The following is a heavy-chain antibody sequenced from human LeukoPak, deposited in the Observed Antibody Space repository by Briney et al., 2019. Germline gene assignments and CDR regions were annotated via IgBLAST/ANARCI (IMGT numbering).Heavy chain of an antibody. V-gene: IGHV3-23*01. CDR3: AKRGVVIRVILVGFHKEAYYFES. J-gene: IGHJ4*02. D-gene: IGHD3/OR15-3a*01. Sequence: QPGRSLRLSCAVSGITLSNYGMSWVRQAPGKGLEWVAGISDSGGSTKYADSVKGRFTIARDNRKNTLYLQMNSLRAEDTAVYFCAKRGVVIRVILVGFHKEAYYFESWGQGALVTVSS. CDR1: GITLSNYG. CDR2: ISDSGGST.